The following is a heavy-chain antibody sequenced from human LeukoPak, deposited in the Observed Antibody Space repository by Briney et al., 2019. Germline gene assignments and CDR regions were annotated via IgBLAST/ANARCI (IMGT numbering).Heavy chain of an antibody. CDR3: ARGAPYYDFWSGYYTGIISYYFDY. Sequence: ASVKVSCKASGYTFTSYYMHWVRQAPGQGLEWMGIINPSGGSTSYAQKFQGRVTMTRDTSTSTIYMELRSLRSDDTAVYYCARGAPYYDFWSGYYTGIISYYFDYWGQGTLVTVSS. CDR2: INPSGGST. V-gene: IGHV1-46*01. D-gene: IGHD3-3*01. CDR1: GYTFTSYY. J-gene: IGHJ4*02.